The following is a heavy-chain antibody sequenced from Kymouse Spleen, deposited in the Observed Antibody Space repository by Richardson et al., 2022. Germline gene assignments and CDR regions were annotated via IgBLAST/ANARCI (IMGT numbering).Heavy chain of an antibody. V-gene: IGHV3-74*01. D-gene: IGHD3-10*01. CDR3: ARGCTMVRGVLYNWFDP. J-gene: IGHJ5*02. Sequence: EVQLVESGGGLVQPGGSLRLSCAASGFTFSSYWMHWVRQAPGKGLVWVSRINSDGSSTSYADSVKGRFTISRDNAKNTLYLQMNSLRAEDTAVYYCARGCTMVRGVLYNWFDPWGQGTLVTVSS. CDR1: GFTFSSYW. CDR2: INSDGSST.